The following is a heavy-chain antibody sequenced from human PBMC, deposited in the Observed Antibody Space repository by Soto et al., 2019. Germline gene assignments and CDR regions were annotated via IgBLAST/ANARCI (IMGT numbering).Heavy chain of an antibody. J-gene: IGHJ3*02. V-gene: IGHV3-48*01. CDR2: ISSSSSTI. D-gene: IGHD2-2*01. CDR3: ASEPDLGYCSSTSCSDAFDI. Sequence: GGSLRLSCAASGFTFSSYSMNWVRQAPGKGLEWVSYISSSSSTIYYADSVKGRFTISRDNAKNSLYLQMNSLRAEDTAVYYCASEPDLGYCSSTSCSDAFDIWGQGTMVTVSS. CDR1: GFTFSSYS.